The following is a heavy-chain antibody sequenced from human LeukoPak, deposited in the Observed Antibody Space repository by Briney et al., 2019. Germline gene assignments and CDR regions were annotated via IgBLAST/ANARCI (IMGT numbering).Heavy chain of an antibody. J-gene: IGHJ3*02. CDR3: ARNRAFGPFDAFDM. V-gene: IGHV3-30*02. CDR1: GVTFNDHG. Sequence: GGSLRLSCVASGVTFNDHGMHGVRQAPGKGLECLAFIRYDGTDESYGASVRGRLTISRDDSLNTAYLQMDSLGHDDTAVYYCARNRAFGPFDAFDMWGDGTMVTVSS. CDR2: IRYDGTDE. D-gene: IGHD3-10*01.